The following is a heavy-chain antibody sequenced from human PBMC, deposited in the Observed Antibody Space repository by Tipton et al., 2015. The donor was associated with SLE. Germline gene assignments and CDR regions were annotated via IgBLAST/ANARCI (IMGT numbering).Heavy chain of an antibody. CDR3: ARSDCGDDYWYSDL. J-gene: IGHJ2*01. D-gene: IGHD4-17*01. V-gene: IGHV4-34*01. Sequence: TLSLTCAAYGGSFSGYYWSWIRQPPGKGLEWIGETNKSGSTKYNPSRKSRVTISVDTSKNQFSLKLSSVTAADTAVYYCARSDCGDDYWYSDLWGRGTLVTVSS. CDR1: GGSFSGYY. CDR2: TNKSGST.